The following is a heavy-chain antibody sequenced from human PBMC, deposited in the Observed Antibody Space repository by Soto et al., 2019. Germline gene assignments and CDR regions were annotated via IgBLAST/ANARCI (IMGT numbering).Heavy chain of an antibody. CDR3: ARAQGSSTSLEIYYYYYYGMDA. J-gene: IGHJ6*02. Sequence: QVQLVQSGAEVKKPGSSVKVSCKASGGTFSSYAISWVRQAPGQGLEWMGGIIPISGTANYAQKFQGRVTITAGESTSTAYMERSSLRSEDTAVYYCARAQGSSTSLEIYYYYYYGMDAWGQGTTVTVSS. CDR1: GGTFSSYA. D-gene: IGHD2-2*01. V-gene: IGHV1-69*01. CDR2: IIPISGTA.